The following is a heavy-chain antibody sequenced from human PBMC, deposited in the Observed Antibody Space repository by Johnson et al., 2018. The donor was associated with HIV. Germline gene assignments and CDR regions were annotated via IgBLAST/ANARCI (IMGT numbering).Heavy chain of an antibody. CDR1: AFTFSSYA. D-gene: IGHD7-27*01. CDR3: ARAWGDLAPDAFDI. J-gene: IGHJ3*02. V-gene: IGHV3-30-3*01. Sequence: VESGGGVVQPGRSLRLSCAASAFTFSSYAMHWVRQAPGKGLAWVAVISYDGSNKYYADSVKGRFTISRDNSKNTLFLQMNSLRAGDTAVYYCARAWGDLAPDAFDIWGQGTMVTVSS. CDR2: ISYDGSNK.